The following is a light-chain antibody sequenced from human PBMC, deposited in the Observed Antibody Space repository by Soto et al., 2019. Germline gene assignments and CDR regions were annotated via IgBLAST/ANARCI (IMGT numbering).Light chain of an antibody. J-gene: IGKJ1*01. Sequence: TQMNLSLSTLSAYIGDGVTMTCRASQSISSWLAWYQQKPGKAPKLLIYKASTLKSGVPSRFSGSGSGTEFTLTITILQPDDFATYSCQQYDIYSWPFAQGTNVDIK. CDR3: QQYDIYSWP. V-gene: IGKV1-5*03. CDR2: KAS. CDR1: QSISSW.